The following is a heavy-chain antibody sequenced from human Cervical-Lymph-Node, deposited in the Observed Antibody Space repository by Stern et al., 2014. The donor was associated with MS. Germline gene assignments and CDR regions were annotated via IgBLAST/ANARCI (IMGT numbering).Heavy chain of an antibody. CDR1: EFAFSHYT. Sequence: VHLVESGGGVVQPGRSLRLSCAASEFAFSHYTMHWVRQAPGKGLEWVATISFDGTDKYHAHSVGGRFTISRDNSKNTLDLQMNSLGTEDTALYYCARTNTYFDAFDLWGQGTMVTVSS. CDR2: ISFDGTDK. D-gene: IGHD2/OR15-2a*01. V-gene: IGHV3-30-3*01. J-gene: IGHJ3*01. CDR3: ARTNTYFDAFDL.